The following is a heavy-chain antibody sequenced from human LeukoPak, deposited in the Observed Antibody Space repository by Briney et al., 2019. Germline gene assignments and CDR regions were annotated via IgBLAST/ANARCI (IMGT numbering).Heavy chain of an antibody. CDR2: ISYDGSNK. D-gene: IGHD2-15*01. Sequence: GGSLRLSCAASGFTISSYGMHWVRQAPGKGLEWVAVISYDGSNKYYADSVKGRFTISRDNSKNTLYLQMNSLRAEDTAVYYCAKDRAATLRYYYGMDVWGQGTTVTVSS. CDR3: AKDRAATLRYYYGMDV. V-gene: IGHV3-30*18. CDR1: GFTISSYG. J-gene: IGHJ6*02.